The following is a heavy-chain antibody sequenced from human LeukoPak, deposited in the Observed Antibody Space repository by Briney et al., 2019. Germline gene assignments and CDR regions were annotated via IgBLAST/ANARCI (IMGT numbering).Heavy chain of an antibody. CDR2: IYHSGST. CDR3: ARAFVNYGYNDC. Sequence: SETLSLTCAVSGGSISSGGYSWSWIRQPPGKGLEWIGYIYHSGSTYYNPSLKSRVTISVDTSKNQFSLKLSSVTAADTAVYYCARAFVNYGYNDCWGQGTLVTVSS. V-gene: IGHV4-30-2*05. D-gene: IGHD5-24*01. CDR1: GGSISSGGYS. J-gene: IGHJ4*02.